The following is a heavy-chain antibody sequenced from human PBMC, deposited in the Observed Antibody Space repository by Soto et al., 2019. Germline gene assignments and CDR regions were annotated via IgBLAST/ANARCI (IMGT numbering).Heavy chain of an antibody. CDR1: GFTVSSNY. Sequence: PWGSLGLAGASSGFTVSSNYMSWVLQAPGKGLEWVSVIYSGGSTYYADSVKGRFTISRDNSKNTLYLQMNSLRAEDTAVYYCARGGGSSGYYYGYWGQGTLVTVSS. CDR3: ARGGGSSGYYYGY. CDR2: IYSGGST. D-gene: IGHD3-22*01. V-gene: IGHV3-53*01. J-gene: IGHJ4*02.